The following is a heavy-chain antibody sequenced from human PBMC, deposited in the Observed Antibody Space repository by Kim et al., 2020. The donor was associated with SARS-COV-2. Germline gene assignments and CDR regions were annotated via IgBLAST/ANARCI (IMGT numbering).Heavy chain of an antibody. D-gene: IGHD2-2*01. Sequence: SVKVSCKASGFTFTSSAVQWVRQARGQRLEWIGWIVVGSGNTNYARKFQERVTITRDMSTSTAYMELSSLRTEDTAVYYCAESEDIVVVSAYYYYYYGIFVWGQETTVTVSS. CDR3: AESEDIVVVSAYYYYYYGIFV. CDR2: IVVGSGNT. J-gene: IGHJ6*01. CDR1: GFTFTSSA. V-gene: IGHV1-58*01.